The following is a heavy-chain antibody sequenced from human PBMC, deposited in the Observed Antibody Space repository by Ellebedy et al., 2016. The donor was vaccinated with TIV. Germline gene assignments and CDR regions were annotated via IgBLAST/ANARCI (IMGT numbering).Heavy chain of an antibody. Sequence: GESLKISCAASGFTFSDYYMIWVRQAPGKGLEWVSVIYGGGSTSYADSVTGRFTISRDISKNTLYLQMNSLRAEDTAVYYCASSTTTPGAFDYWGQGALVTVSS. J-gene: IGHJ4*02. CDR2: IYGGGST. V-gene: IGHV3-53*01. CDR3: ASSTTTPGAFDY. CDR1: GFTFSDYY. D-gene: IGHD1-1*01.